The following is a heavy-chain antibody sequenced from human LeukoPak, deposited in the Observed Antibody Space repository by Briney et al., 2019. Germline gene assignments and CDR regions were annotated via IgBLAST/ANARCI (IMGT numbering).Heavy chain of an antibody. CDR3: ARQRDYYYYGMDV. Sequence: NLGESLKISCKGSGYSFTSYWIGWVRPLPGKGLEWMGIIYPGDSDTRYSPSFQGQVTISADKSISTAYLQWSSLKASDTAMYYCARQRDYYYYGMDVWGQGTTVTVSS. CDR2: IYPGDSDT. CDR1: GYSFTSYW. J-gene: IGHJ6*02. V-gene: IGHV5-51*01.